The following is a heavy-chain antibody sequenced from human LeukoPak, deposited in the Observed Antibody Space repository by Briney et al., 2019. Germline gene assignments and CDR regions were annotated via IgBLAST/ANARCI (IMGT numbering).Heavy chain of an antibody. CDR1: GFTFSDYY. Sequence: GGSLRLSCAASGFTFSDYYMSWVRQAPGKGLEWVSAISGSGGTGTYYADSVKGRFTISRDNSKNTLYLQMNSLRAEDTAVYYCARKGQGSNWAAEYFQNWGQGTLVTVSS. D-gene: IGHD6-13*01. V-gene: IGHV3-23*01. CDR3: ARKGQGSNWAAEYFQN. CDR2: ISGSGGTGT. J-gene: IGHJ1*01.